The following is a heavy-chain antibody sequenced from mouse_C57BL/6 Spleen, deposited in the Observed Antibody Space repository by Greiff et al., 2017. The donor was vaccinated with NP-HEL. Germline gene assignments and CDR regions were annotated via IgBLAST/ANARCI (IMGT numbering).Heavy chain of an antibody. V-gene: IGHV5-4*03. D-gene: IGHD2-4*01. CDR2: ISDGGSYT. Sequence: EVMLVESGGGLVKPGGSLKLSCAASGFTFSSYAMSWVRQTPEKRLEWVATISDGGSYTYYPDNVKGRFTISRDNAKNNLYLQMSHLKAEDTAMYYCARAYDYHFDYWGQGTTLTVSS. CDR3: ARAYDYHFDY. J-gene: IGHJ2*01. CDR1: GFTFSSYA.